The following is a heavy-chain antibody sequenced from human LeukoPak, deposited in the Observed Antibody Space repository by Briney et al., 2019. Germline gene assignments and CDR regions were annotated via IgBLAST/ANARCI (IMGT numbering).Heavy chain of an antibody. Sequence: SQTLSLTYTVSVGSLSSGSYYWSWIRQPAGKGLEWIGRIYTSGSTNYNPSLKSRVTISVDTSKTQFSLKLSSVTAADTAVYYCASRSIAAAGWYYFDYWGQGTLVTVSS. CDR2: IYTSGST. V-gene: IGHV4-61*02. CDR1: VGSLSSGSYY. CDR3: ASRSIAAAGWYYFDY. J-gene: IGHJ4*02. D-gene: IGHD6-13*01.